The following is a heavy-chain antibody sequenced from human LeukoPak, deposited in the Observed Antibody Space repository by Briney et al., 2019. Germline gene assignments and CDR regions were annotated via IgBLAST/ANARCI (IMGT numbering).Heavy chain of an antibody. CDR2: IRSKAYGGTT. CDR1: GFTFGDYA. D-gene: IGHD3-10*01. CDR3: TGSFGELSFFAH. J-gene: IGHJ4*02. Sequence: GGSLRLSCTASGFTFGDYAMSWVRQAPGKGLEWVGFIRSKAYGGTTEYAASVKGRFTISRDDSKSIAYLQVNSLKTEDTAVYYCTGSFGELSFFAHWGQGTLVIVSS. V-gene: IGHV3-49*04.